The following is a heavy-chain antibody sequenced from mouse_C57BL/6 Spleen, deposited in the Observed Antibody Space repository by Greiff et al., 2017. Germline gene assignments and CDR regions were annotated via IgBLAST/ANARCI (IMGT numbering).Heavy chain of an antibody. V-gene: IGHV1-15*01. Sequence: QVQLQQSGAELVRPGASVTLSCKASGYTFTDYELHWVKQTPVHGLEWIGAIDPETGGTAYNQKFKGKAILTADKSSSTAYMELRSLTSEDSAVYYCTRNLVYYYGSSPWFAYWGQGTLVTVSA. D-gene: IGHD1-1*01. CDR2: IDPETGGT. CDR3: TRNLVYYYGSSPWFAY. CDR1: GYTFTDYE. J-gene: IGHJ3*01.